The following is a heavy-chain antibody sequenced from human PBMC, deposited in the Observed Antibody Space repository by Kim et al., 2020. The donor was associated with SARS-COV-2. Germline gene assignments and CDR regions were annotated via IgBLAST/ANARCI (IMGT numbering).Heavy chain of an antibody. CDR2: IAGSTNRT. D-gene: IGHD6-13*01. CDR3: AKSKGNWYHFDY. V-gene: IGHV3-23*01. J-gene: IGHJ4*02. Sequence: GGSLRLSCAASGFTFSTCGMSWVRQAPGKGLEWVSTIAGSTNRTYYADPVKGRFTISRDNSKNTLYPQMNSLRAEDTAIYYCAKSKGNWYHFDYWGQGTLVTVSS. CDR1: GFTFSTCG.